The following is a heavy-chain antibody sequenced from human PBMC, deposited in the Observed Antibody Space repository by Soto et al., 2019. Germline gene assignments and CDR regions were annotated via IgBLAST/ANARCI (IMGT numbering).Heavy chain of an antibody. V-gene: IGHV1-18*01. J-gene: IGHJ4*02. D-gene: IGHD1-26*01. CDR2: ISGYNGNT. CDR1: GYTFHNYG. CDR3: ARGSESFDL. Sequence: QVLLMQSGPEVKKPGASVKVSCKASGYTFHNYGISWVRQVPGQGLVWMGWISGYNGNTNYAPKIQGRVTVTRDTSTATAYMELRSLRSDDSAIYYCARGSESFDLWGQGTLVTVSS.